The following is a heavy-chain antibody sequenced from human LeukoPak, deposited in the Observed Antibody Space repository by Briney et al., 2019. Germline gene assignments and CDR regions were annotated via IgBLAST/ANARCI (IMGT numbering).Heavy chain of an antibody. V-gene: IGHV7-4-1*02. D-gene: IGHD2-21*02. CDR1: GYTFTSYA. CDR2: INTNTGNP. CDR3: ASESGFVVVTAMAYYGMDV. Sequence: ASVKVSCKASGYTFTSYAMNWVRQAPGQGLEWMGWINTNTGNPTYAQGFTGRFVFSLDTSVSTAYLQISSLKAEDTAVYYCASESGFVVVTAMAYYGMDVWGQGTTVTVSS. J-gene: IGHJ6*02.